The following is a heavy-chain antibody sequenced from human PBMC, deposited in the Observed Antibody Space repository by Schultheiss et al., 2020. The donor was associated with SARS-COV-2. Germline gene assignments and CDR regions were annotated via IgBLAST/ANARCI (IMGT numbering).Heavy chain of an antibody. CDR2: IYYSGST. J-gene: IGHJ2*01. V-gene: IGHV4-31*03. CDR1: GGSISSGGYY. D-gene: IGHD2-8*01. Sequence: SETLSLTCTVSGGSISSGGYYWSWIRQHPGKGLEWIGYIYYSGSTYYNPSLKSRVTISVDTSKNQFSLKLSSVTAADTAVYYCARLQGLMVYAMGYWYFDLWGRGTLVTVSS. CDR3: ARLQGLMVYAMGYWYFDL.